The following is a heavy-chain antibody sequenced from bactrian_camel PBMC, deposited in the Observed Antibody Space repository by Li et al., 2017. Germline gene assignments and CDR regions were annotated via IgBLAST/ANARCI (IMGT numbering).Heavy chain of an antibody. V-gene: IGHV3S53*01. CDR2: LDCDGRI. Sequence: VQTGGALRLSCAASAYGYRIACLGWFRQASGKEREWVGSLDCDGRINYADSVKGRFTISKDNRKNILYLQMNSLTPGDTAMYYCTARYEFGLGACRGVGGLGFWGQGTQVTVS. D-gene: IGHD1*01. J-gene: IGHJ6*01. CDR1: AYGYRIAC. CDR3: TARYEFGLGACRGVGGLGF.